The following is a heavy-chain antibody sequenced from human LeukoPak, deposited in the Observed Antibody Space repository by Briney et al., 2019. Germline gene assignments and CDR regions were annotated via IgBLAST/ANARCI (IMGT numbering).Heavy chain of an antibody. CDR3: ARHGCGSSSCYRSFWDY. V-gene: IGHV5-51*01. J-gene: IGHJ4*02. CDR2: IYPGDSDT. D-gene: IGHD2-2*01. Sequence: GESLKISCKGSGYSFNTYWIGWVRQMPGKGLEWMGIIYPGDSDTRYSPSFQGQVTISADKSISTAYLQWSSLRASDSAMYYCARHGCGSSSCYRSFWDYWGQGTLVTVSS. CDR1: GYSFNTYW.